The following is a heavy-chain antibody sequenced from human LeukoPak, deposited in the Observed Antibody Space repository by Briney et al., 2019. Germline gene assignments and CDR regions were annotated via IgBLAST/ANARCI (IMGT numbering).Heavy chain of an antibody. D-gene: IGHD3-22*01. CDR3: ARAYYYDSSGYYP. V-gene: IGHV1-46*01. CDR1: GYTFTSYG. CDR2: INPSAGST. J-gene: IGHJ5*02. Sequence: ASVKVSCKASGYTFTSYGISWVRQAPGQGLEWMGIINPSAGSTSYAQKFQGRVTMTRDTSTSTVYMELSSLRSEDTAVYYCARAYYYDSSGYYPWGQGTLVTVSS.